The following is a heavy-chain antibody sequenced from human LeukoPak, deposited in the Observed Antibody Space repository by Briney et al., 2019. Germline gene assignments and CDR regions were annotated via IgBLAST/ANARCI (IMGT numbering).Heavy chain of an antibody. D-gene: IGHD4-23*01. CDR2: IYSGGST. CDR1: GFTVSSNY. J-gene: IGHJ4*02. CDR3: ARDYGGNSVLDY. Sequence: PGGSLRLSCAASGFTVSSNYMSWVSQAPGKGLEWVSVIYSGGSTYYADSVKGRFTISRDNSKNTLYLQMNSLRAEDTAVYYCARDYGGNSVLDYWGQGTLVTVSS. V-gene: IGHV3-66*02.